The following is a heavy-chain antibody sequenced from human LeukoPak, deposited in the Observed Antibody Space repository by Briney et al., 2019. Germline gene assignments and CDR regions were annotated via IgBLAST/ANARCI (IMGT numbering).Heavy chain of an antibody. V-gene: IGHV3-23*01. J-gene: IGHJ4*02. CDR2: ISGSGGST. Sequence: ETLSLTCAVYGGSFSGYYWSWVRQAPGKGLEWVSAISGSGGSTYYADSVKGRFTISRDNSKNTLYLQMNSLRAEDTAVYYCAKGRSSSGWYPPSGTYWGQGTLVTVSS. D-gene: IGHD6-19*01. CDR3: AKGRSSSGWYPPSGTY. CDR1: GGSFSGYY.